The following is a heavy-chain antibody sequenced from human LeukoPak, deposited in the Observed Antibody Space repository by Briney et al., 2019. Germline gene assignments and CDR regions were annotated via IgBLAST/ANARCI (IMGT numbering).Heavy chain of an antibody. J-gene: IGHJ4*02. CDR3: ARGPGLGSYPAGLDY. V-gene: IGHV3-21*01. CDR2: ISSSSSYI. D-gene: IGHD1-26*01. CDR1: GFTFSSYS. Sequence: GGSLRLSCAASGFTFSSYSMNWVRQAPGKGLEWVSSISSSSSYIYYADSVKGRFTISRDNAKNSLYLQMNSLRAEDTAVYYCARGPGLGSYPAGLDYWGQGTLVTVSS.